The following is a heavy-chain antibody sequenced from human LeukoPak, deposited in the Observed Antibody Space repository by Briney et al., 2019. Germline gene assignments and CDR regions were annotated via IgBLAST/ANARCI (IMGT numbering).Heavy chain of an antibody. CDR3: ATFLGAFDI. J-gene: IGHJ3*02. CDR1: GFSFSSYS. CDR2: ISYDGSNK. Sequence: HPGGSLRLSCAASGFSFSSYSMCWVRQAPGKGLEWVAVISYDGSNKYYADSVKGRFTISRDNSKNTLYLQMNSLRAEDTAVYYRATFLGAFDIWGQGTMVTVSS. V-gene: IGHV3-30*03. D-gene: IGHD7-27*01.